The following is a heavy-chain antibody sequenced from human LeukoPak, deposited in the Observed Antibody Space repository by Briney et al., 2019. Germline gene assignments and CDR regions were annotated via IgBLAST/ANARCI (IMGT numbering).Heavy chain of an antibody. V-gene: IGHV4-38-2*02. CDR2: IYHSGST. J-gene: IGHJ5*02. Sequence: SETLSLTCTVSGYSISSGYYWGWIRQPSGKGLEWIGCIYHSGSTYYNPSLKSRVTISVDTSKNQFSLKLSSVTAADTAVYYCALYYYDSSGYLGPGWFDPWGQGTLVTVSS. CDR3: ALYYYDSSGYLGPGWFDP. D-gene: IGHD3-22*01. CDR1: GYSISSGYY.